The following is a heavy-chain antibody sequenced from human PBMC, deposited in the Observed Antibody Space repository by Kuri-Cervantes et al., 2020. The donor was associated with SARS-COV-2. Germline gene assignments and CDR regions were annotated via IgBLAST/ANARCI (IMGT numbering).Heavy chain of an antibody. D-gene: IGHD6-25*01. Sequence: SETLSLTCTVSGRSISSYYGSWIRQPPGKGLEWIGYLFYTGSTKYNPSLKSRVTISVDTSKNQFSLKLSSVTAAARAVYYCASAAATPRSYWFDPWGQGTLVTVSS. CDR3: ASAAATPRSYWFDP. CDR2: LFYTGST. V-gene: IGHV4-59*08. J-gene: IGHJ5*02. CDR1: GRSISSYY.